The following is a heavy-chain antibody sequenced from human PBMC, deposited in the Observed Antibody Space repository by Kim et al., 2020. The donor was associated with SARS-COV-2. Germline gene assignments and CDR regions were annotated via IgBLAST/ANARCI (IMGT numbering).Heavy chain of an antibody. Sequence: YAGSLKGRFTISRGTARDSLYLQLNSLRAEDTAVYYCSRDQGRRTVAFDIWGQGTMVTVSS. V-gene: IGHV3-21*01. D-gene: IGHD2-21*02. CDR3: SRDQGRRTVAFDI. J-gene: IGHJ3*02.